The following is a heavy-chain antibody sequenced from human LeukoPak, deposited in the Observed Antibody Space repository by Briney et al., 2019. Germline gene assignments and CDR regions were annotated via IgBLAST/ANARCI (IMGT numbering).Heavy chain of an antibody. CDR2: MNPNSGAT. CDR3: ARDYGGNSGWFDP. V-gene: IGHV1-8*01. CDR1: GYTFTSYA. Sequence: ASVKVSCKASGYTFTSYAFNWVRQATGQGLEWMGWMNPNSGATGYAQKFQGRVTMTGNTSIGTAYMELSSLTSEDTAVYYCARDYGGNSGWFDPWGQGTLVTVSP. J-gene: IGHJ5*02. D-gene: IGHD4-23*01.